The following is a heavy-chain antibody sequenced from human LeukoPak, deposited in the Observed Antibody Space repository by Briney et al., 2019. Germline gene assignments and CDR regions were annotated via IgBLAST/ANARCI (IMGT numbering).Heavy chain of an antibody. V-gene: IGHV1-2*04. CDR1: GYTFTSYY. J-gene: IGHJ4*02. CDR3: ARAGRGYSYGYDY. Sequence: ASVKVSCKASGYTFTSYYMHWVRQAPGQGLEWMGWINPNSGGTNYAQKFQGWVTMTRDTSISTAYMELSRLRSDDTAVYYCARAGRGYSYGYDYWGQGNLVTVSS. D-gene: IGHD5-18*01. CDR2: INPNSGGT.